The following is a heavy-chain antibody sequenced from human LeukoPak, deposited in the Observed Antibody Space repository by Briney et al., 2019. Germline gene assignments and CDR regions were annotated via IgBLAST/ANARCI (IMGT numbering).Heavy chain of an antibody. V-gene: IGHV1-46*01. CDR1: GYIFTNYY. Sequence: GSVKVSCKASGYIFTNYYMHWVRQAPGQGLEWMGIINPSGGSTNYAQKFQGRVTMTRDTSTSTVHMELSSLRPEDTAVYYCSRGSEEVELAYWGQGTLVTVSS. J-gene: IGHJ4*02. CDR2: INPSGGST. CDR3: SRGSEEVELAY.